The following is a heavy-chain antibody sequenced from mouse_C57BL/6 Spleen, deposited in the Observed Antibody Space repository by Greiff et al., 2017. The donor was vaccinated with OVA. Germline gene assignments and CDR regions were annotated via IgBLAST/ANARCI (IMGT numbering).Heavy chain of an antibody. CDR1: GFTFSSYG. CDR2: ISSGGSYT. Sequence: EVQGVESGGDLVKPGGSLKLSCAASGFTFSSYGMSWVRQTPDKRLEWVATISSGGSYTYYPDSVKGRFTLSRDNAKNTLYLQLSSLKSEDTAMYYCASVYDDYDEGYWYFDVWGTGTTVTVSS. D-gene: IGHD2-4*01. CDR3: ASVYDDYDEGYWYFDV. V-gene: IGHV5-6*01. J-gene: IGHJ1*03.